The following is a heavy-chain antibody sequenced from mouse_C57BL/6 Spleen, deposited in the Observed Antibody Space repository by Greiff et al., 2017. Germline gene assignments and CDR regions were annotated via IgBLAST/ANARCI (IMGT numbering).Heavy chain of an antibody. J-gene: IGHJ4*01. CDR2: INYDGSSP. V-gene: IGHV5-16*01. Sequence: EVQLQESEGGLVQPGSSMKLSCTASGFTFSDYYMAWVRQVPEKGLEWVANINYDGSSPYYMDSLKSRFIISRDKAKNMLYLQMNSLKTEDTATYYCARDHAMDYGGQGTSVTVSS. CDR1: GFTFSDYY. CDR3: ARDHAMDY.